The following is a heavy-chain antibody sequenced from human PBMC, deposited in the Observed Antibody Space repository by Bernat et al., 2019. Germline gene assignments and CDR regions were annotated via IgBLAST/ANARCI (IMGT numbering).Heavy chain of an antibody. V-gene: IGHV3-23*01. CDR2: ISGSGGSK. CDR1: GFTFSSYA. CDR3: AKDCPRYDSSGYNYEERGYFDY. D-gene: IGHD3-22*01. J-gene: IGHJ4*02. Sequence: EVQLLESGGGLVQPGGSLRLSCAASGFTFSSYAMSWVRQAPGKGLEWVSAISGSGGSKYYADSVKGRFTISRDNSKNTLYLQMNSLRAEDTAVYYCAKDCPRYDSSGYNYEERGYFDYWGQGTLVTVSS.